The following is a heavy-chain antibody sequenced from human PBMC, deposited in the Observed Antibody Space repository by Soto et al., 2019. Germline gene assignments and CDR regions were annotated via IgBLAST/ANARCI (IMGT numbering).Heavy chain of an antibody. V-gene: IGHV3-23*01. CDR2: ISGSGGST. J-gene: IGHJ6*02. Sequence: PGGSLRLSCAASGFTFSSYAMSWVRHAPGKGLEWVSAISGSGGSTYYADSVKGRFTISRDNSKNTLYLQMNSLRTEDTAVYYCAKSPITIFGVVNIIRGAYYGMDVWGQGTTVTVSS. CDR1: GFTFSSYA. D-gene: IGHD3-3*01. CDR3: AKSPITIFGVVNIIRGAYYGMDV.